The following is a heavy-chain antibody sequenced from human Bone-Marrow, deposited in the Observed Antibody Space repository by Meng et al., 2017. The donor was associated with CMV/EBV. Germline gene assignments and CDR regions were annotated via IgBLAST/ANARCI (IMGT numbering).Heavy chain of an antibody. CDR3: ARQKKTPITIFGGTYYYYGMDV. CDR1: GYSFTSYW. CDR2: IYPGDSDT. Sequence: KVSCKGSGYSFTSYWIGWVRQMPGKGLEWMGIIYPGDSDTRYSPSFQGQVTISADKSISTAYLQWSSLKASDTAMYYCARQKKTPITIFGGTYYYYGMDVWGRGTTVTVSS. D-gene: IGHD3-3*01. V-gene: IGHV5-51*01. J-gene: IGHJ6*02.